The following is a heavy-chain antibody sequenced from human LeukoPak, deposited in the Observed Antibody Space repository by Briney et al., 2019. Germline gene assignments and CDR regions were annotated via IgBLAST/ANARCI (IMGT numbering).Heavy chain of an antibody. D-gene: IGHD3-10*01. J-gene: IGHJ4*02. V-gene: IGHV3-21*01. CDR1: VYAFSTHR. CDR3: ARVEGGSHLFDY. Sequence: PGGSLRLSCAPSVYAFSTHRMNWVPHAPGKGLAWGSSITSTSSYLYYADTVKGRITISRDNAKMSLYLQMNTVGDEDAAVYYCARVEGGSHLFDYWRQGTVV. CDR2: ITSTSSYL.